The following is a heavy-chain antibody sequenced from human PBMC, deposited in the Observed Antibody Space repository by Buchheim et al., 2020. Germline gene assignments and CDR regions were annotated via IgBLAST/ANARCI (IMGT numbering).Heavy chain of an antibody. CDR2: ITPVTGPA. Sequence: VQLVQSGPEVKSPGSSVKVSCTTSGGSFGPFTLNWVRLSPGQGLEWLGGITPVTGPATYTKRFQGRLTIGADMSTETVYMEMRRLTSDDTAVYYCARDPDSFCRDEECRIFYFNLWGQGTL. D-gene: IGHD3-3*02. J-gene: IGHJ4*02. CDR1: GGSFGPFT. V-gene: IGHV1-69*08. CDR3: ARDPDSFCRDEECRIFYFNL.